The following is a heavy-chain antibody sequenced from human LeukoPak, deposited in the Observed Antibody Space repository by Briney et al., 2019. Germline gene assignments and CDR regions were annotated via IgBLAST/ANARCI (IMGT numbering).Heavy chain of an antibody. CDR2: ISAYNGNT. Sequence: ASVKVSCKASGYTFTSYGISWVRQAPGQGLEWMGWISAYNGNTNYAQKLQGRVAMTTDTSTSTAYMELRSLRSDDTAVYCCAKNYCSGGSCYSGEGYYFDYWGQGTLVTVSS. V-gene: IGHV1-18*01. J-gene: IGHJ4*02. CDR1: GYTFTSYG. D-gene: IGHD2-15*01. CDR3: AKNYCSGGSCYSGEGYYFDY.